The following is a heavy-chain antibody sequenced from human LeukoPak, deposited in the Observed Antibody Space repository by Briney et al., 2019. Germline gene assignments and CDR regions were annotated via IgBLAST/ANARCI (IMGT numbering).Heavy chain of an antibody. Sequence: ASVKVSCKASGYTVTDYYVHWVRQAPGQGPEWMGWINPKTGGTNYAPKFQGRVTMTWDTSITTAYMELSRLRSDDTAVYYCARWVMTALNPYYFDYWGQGTLVTVSS. V-gene: IGHV1-2*02. CDR1: GYTVTDYY. CDR2: INPKTGGT. CDR3: ARWVMTALNPYYFDY. J-gene: IGHJ4*02. D-gene: IGHD2-21*02.